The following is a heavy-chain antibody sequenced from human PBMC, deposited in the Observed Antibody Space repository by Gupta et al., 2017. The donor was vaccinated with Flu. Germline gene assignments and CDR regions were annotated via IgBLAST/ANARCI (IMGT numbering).Heavy chain of an antibody. Sequence: GKKPGASVKVSCKASGYTFAAHYMHWVRQAPGQGLEWMGWINPGTGDTKYAHNCQGRVTVTRDTSIITVFMELSRLTSDDAAVYYCARDLRYCSDTSCHIGYYYYGLDVWGQGTTVTVSS. CDR2: INPGTGDT. D-gene: IGHD2-2*02. CDR1: GYTFAAHY. J-gene: IGHJ6*02. V-gene: IGHV1-2*02. CDR3: ARDLRYCSDTSCHIGYYYYGLDV.